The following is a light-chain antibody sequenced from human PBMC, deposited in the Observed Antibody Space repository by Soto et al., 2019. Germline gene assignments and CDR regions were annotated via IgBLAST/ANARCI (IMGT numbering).Light chain of an antibody. CDR2: GAS. V-gene: IGKV3-11*01. J-gene: IGKJ5*01. CDR3: QQRSNWPPIT. CDR1: QSVSTY. Sequence: EIVLTQSPATLSLSPGERATLSCRASQSVSTYVTYLAWYQQKPGQAPRLLIYGASSRATGIPDRFSGSGSGTDFTLTISSLEPEDFAVYYCQQRSNWPPITFGQGTRLEIK.